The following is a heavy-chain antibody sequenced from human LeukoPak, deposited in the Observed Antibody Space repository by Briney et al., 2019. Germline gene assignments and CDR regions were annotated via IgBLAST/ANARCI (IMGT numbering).Heavy chain of an antibody. CDR1: GFTFSSTW. D-gene: IGHD2-2*02. CDR3: ARVSHPDIVVVPAAIDWYIDL. CDR2: IKPDGSEK. Sequence: GGSLRLSCAASGFTFSSTWMNWVRQTPGEGLEWVANIKPDGSEKYYVDSVKGRFTIPRDNAKNSLYLQMNSLRAEDTAVYYCARVSHPDIVVVPAAIDWYIDLWGRGTLVTLSS. J-gene: IGHJ2*01. V-gene: IGHV3-7*01.